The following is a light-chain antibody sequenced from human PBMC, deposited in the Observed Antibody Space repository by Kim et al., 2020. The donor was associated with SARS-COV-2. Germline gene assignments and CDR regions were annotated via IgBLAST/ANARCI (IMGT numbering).Light chain of an antibody. V-gene: IGKV1-39*01. CDR3: QQTYSTST. J-gene: IGKJ4*01. CDR2: GTS. CDR1: QSISSH. Sequence: DIQMTQSPSSLSASVGDRVTITCRASQSISSHSNWYQQKPGKAPKLLIYGTSNLQSGVPSRFSGSGSGTDFTLTISSLQPEDFATYYCQQTYSTSTFGGGTKLEI.